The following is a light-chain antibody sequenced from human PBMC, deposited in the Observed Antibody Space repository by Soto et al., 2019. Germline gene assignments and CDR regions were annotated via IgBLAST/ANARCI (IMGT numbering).Light chain of an antibody. J-gene: IGLJ2*01. CDR3: AAWDDSLNVV. CDR2: SDD. V-gene: IGLV1-44*01. CDR1: SSNIGSNT. Sequence: QLVLTQPPSASGTPGQRVTISCSGSSSNIGSNTVSWYQQLPGTAPKLLIFSDDQRPSGVPDRFSGSKSGASASLAISGLHSEDEADYYCAAWDDSLNVVFGGGTKLTVL.